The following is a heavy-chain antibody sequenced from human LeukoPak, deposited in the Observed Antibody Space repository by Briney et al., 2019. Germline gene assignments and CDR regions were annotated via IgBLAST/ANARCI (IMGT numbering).Heavy chain of an antibody. CDR1: GFTFNIYA. CDR3: ASGVLRSAVGVGDY. CDR2: VSHNGGST. J-gene: IGHJ4*02. D-gene: IGHD3-16*01. Sequence: PGGSLRLSCAASGFTFNIYAMSWVRQSPGKGLECVSSVSHNGGSTSYADSVKGRFTISRDNSKNTLYLQMNSLRADDTAVYYCASGVLRSAVGVGDYWGQGTLVTVSS. V-gene: IGHV3-23*01.